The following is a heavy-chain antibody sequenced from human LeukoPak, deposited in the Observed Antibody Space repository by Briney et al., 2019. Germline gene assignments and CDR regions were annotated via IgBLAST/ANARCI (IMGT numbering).Heavy chain of an antibody. CDR2: INPSGGST. CDR3: ARDSKMVLGVTPDGMDV. D-gene: IGHD2-8*01. CDR1: GYTFTGYY. V-gene: IGHV1-46*01. Sequence: ASVKVSCKVSGYTFTGYYMHWVRQAPGQGLEWMGIINPSGGSTSYAQKFQGRVTMTRDTSTSTVYMELSSLRSEDTAVYYCARDSKMVLGVTPDGMDVWGQGTTVTVSS. J-gene: IGHJ6*02.